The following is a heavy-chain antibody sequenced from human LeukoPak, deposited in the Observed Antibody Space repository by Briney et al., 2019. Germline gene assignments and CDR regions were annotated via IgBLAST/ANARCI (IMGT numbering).Heavy chain of an antibody. Sequence: GGSLRLSCAASEFTFSSYGMHWVRQAPGKGLEWVAFTRYDGSNKYYADSVKGRITISRDNAKNSLYLQMNSLRAEDTAVYHCARGRFSSSWYFDYWGQGTLVTVSS. CDR2: TRYDGSNK. D-gene: IGHD6-13*01. V-gene: IGHV3-30*02. CDR1: EFTFSSYG. CDR3: ARGRFSSSWYFDY. J-gene: IGHJ4*02.